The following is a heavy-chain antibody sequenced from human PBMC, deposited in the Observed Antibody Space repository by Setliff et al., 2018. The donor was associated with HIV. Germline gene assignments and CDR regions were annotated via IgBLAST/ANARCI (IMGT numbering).Heavy chain of an antibody. V-gene: IGHV4-34*01. CDR3: ARGRPYYSRRPFDY. D-gene: IGHD3-9*01. J-gene: IGHJ6*04. Sequence: SETLSLTCAVYGGSFSDYYWSWIRQSPGKGLEWIGEMNDSGSTNYNPSLKSRVTVSLDTSKNHFSLKLSSVTAADTSVYYCARGRPYYSRRPFDYWGKGATVTVSS. CDR2: MNDSGST. CDR1: GGSFSDYY.